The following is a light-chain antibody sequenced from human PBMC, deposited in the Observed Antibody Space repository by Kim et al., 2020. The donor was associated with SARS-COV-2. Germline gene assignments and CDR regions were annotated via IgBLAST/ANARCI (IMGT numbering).Light chain of an antibody. CDR2: DAS. V-gene: IGKV1D-13*01. CDR3: QQFKNYPYT. CDR1: QGMNSA. Sequence: IQLTQSPSSLSASLGDTVTITCRASQGMNSALAWYLQKPGKRPELLIYDASTLQTGVSARFSGRGSGTTFTLTISNLQPEDLGSYYCQQFKNYPYTFGQGTKLEI. J-gene: IGKJ2*01.